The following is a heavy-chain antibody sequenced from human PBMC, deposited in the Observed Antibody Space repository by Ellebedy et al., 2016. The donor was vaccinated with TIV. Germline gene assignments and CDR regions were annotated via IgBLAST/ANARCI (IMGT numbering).Heavy chain of an antibody. CDR1: GGTFSSYA. CDR2: INPNSGGT. Sequence: ASVKVSXXASGGTFSSYAISWVRQAPGQGLEWMGWINPNSGGTNYAQKFQGRVTMTRDTSISTAYMELSSLRSEDTAVYYCARGLYWGQGTLVTVSS. CDR3: ARGLY. V-gene: IGHV1-2*02. D-gene: IGHD5-12*01. J-gene: IGHJ4*02.